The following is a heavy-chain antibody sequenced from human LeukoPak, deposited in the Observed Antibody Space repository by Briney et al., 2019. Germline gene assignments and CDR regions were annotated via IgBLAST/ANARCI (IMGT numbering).Heavy chain of an antibody. CDR2: TRNKANSYTT. D-gene: IGHD5-12*01. CDR1: GFTFSSYG. CDR3: ARSGRGYEDAFDI. J-gene: IGHJ3*02. V-gene: IGHV3-72*01. Sequence: GGSLRLSCAASGFTFSSYGMSWVRQAPGKGLEWVGRTRNKANSYTTEYAASVKGRFTISRDDSKNSLYLQMNSLRAEDTAVYYCARSGRGYEDAFDIWGQGTMVIVSS.